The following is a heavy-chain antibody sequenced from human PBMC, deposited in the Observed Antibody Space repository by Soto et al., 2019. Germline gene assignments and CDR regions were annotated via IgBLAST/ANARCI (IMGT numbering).Heavy chain of an antibody. CDR3: SILFYYDLGDAFDI. J-gene: IGHJ3*02. CDR1: GGSISSYY. V-gene: IGHV4-59*08. D-gene: IGHD3-22*01. CDR2: IYYSGST. Sequence: SETLSLTCTVSGGSISSYYWSWIRQPPGKGLEWIGYIYYSGSTNYNPSLKSRVTISVDTSKNQFSLKLSSVTAADTAVYYCSILFYYDLGDAFDIWGQGTMVTVS.